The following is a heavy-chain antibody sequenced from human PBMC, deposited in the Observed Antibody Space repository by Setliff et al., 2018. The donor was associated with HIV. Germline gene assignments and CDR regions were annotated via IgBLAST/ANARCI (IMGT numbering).Heavy chain of an antibody. D-gene: IGHD3-3*01. J-gene: IGHJ4*02. V-gene: IGHV4-4*02. CDR2: IYHSGST. CDR3: ARDPKPKFWSGNSPFDY. CDR1: GGSISSRNW. Sequence: SETLSLTCAVSGGSISSRNWWSWVRQPPGKGLEWIGEIYHSGSTNYNPSLKSRVTISVDKSKNQFSLKLNSVTAADTAVYYCARDPKPKFWSGNSPFDYWGQGTLVTVSS.